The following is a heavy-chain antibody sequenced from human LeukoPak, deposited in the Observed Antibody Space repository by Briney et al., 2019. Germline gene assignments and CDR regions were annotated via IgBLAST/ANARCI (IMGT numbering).Heavy chain of an antibody. J-gene: IGHJ4*02. CDR2: INWYGGST. V-gene: IGHV3-20*01. Sequence: GGSLRLSCAASGHTHDEFAISWVPQAPGKARECVSDINWYGGSTGYADAVRGRYTISRDNAENSLYLQMNSLRAEDTALYHCAREKRSDSSGYYPYYFDYWGQGILVTVSS. CDR3: AREKRSDSSGYYPYYFDY. D-gene: IGHD3-22*01. CDR1: GHTHDEFA.